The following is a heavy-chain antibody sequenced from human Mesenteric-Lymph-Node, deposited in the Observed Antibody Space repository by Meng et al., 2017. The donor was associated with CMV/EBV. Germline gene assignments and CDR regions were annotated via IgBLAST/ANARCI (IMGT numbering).Heavy chain of an antibody. D-gene: IGHD1-26*01. Sequence: GESLKISCAASGFTFSSYSMNWVRQAPGKGLEWVSSISSSSSYIYYADSVKGRFTISRDNAKNSLYLQMNSLRAEDTAVYYCARVIVRATFDYWGQGTLVTVSS. CDR3: ARVIVRATFDY. V-gene: IGHV3-21*01. J-gene: IGHJ4*02. CDR2: ISSSSSYI. CDR1: GFTFSSYS.